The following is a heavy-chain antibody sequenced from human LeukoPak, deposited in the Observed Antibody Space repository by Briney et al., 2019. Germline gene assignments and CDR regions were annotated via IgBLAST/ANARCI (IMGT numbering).Heavy chain of an antibody. CDR2: ISGSGGST. D-gene: IGHD2/OR15-2a*01. CDR3: ARPRAPVTRISSFDM. J-gene: IGHJ3*02. V-gene: IGHV3-23*01. CDR1: GGSFSGYY. Sequence: ASETLSLTCAVYGGSFSGYYWSWVRQAPGKGLEWVSAISGSGGSTYYADSVKGRFTISRDNSKNTLYLQMNSLRAEDTAVYYCARPRAPVTRISSFDMWGQGTMVTVSS.